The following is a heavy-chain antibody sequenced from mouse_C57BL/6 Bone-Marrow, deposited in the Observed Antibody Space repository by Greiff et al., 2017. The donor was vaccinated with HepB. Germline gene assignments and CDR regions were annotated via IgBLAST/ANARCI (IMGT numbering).Heavy chain of an antibody. J-gene: IGHJ1*03. Sequence: QVQLQQSGAELARPGASVKLSCKASGYTLTSYGISWVKQRTGQGLEWIGEIYPRSGNTYYNEKFKGKATLTADKSSSTAYMELRSLTSEDSAVYFCAKLLYWYFDVWGTGTTVTVSS. CDR2: IYPRSGNT. V-gene: IGHV1-81*01. CDR3: AKLLYWYFDV. D-gene: IGHD1-1*01. CDR1: GYTLTSYG.